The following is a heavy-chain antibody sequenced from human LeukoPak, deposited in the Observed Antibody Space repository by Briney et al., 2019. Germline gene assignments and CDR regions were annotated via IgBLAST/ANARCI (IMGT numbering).Heavy chain of an antibody. D-gene: IGHD2-2*01. J-gene: IGHJ4*02. CDR3: ARGVVPAANVDFGFDY. V-gene: IGHV3-48*03. Sequence: GGSLRLSCAASGFTFSSYEMNWVRQAPGHGLEWVSYISSSGSTIYYADSVKGRFTISRDNAKNSLYLKMNSLRAEDTAVYYCARGVVPAANVDFGFDYWGQGTLVTVSS. CDR1: GFTFSSYE. CDR2: ISSSGSTI.